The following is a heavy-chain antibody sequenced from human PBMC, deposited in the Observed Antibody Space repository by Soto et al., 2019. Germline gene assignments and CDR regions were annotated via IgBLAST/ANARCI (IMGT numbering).Heavy chain of an antibody. Sequence: QVQLVQSGAEVKKPGASVKVSCKASGYTFTSYGMHWVRQAPGQRLEWMGWINAGNGNKKYSQKFQGRVTITRDTSASTAYMELSSLRSEDTAVYYCARAPSLYNFDYWGQGTLVTVSS. CDR3: ARAPSLYNFDY. CDR2: INAGNGNK. V-gene: IGHV1-3*01. J-gene: IGHJ4*02. CDR1: GYTFTSYG. D-gene: IGHD6-13*01.